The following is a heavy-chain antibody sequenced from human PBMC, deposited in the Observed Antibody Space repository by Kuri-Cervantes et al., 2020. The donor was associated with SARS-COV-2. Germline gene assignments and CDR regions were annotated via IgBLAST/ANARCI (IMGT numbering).Heavy chain of an antibody. V-gene: IGHV1-2*04. CDR1: GYTFTDYG. CDR3: ARGEGVRGLMVMFSWRGAGSLDF. J-gene: IGHJ4*02. D-gene: IGHD3-10*01. CDR2: INPNTGGT. Sequence: ASVKVSCKASGYTFTDYGIHWVRQAPGEGLEWMGWINPNTGGTNYAQKFQGWVTMTRDTSLSTVYMDLSKMTSGDTAIYYCARGEGVRGLMVMFSWRGAGSLDFWGQGTMVTVSS.